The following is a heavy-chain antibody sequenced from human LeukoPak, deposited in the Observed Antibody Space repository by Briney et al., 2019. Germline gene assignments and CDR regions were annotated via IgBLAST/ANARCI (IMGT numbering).Heavy chain of an antibody. CDR1: GYTFTGYY. J-gene: IGHJ4*02. D-gene: IGHD6-6*01. CDR2: INPNSGGT. V-gene: IGHV1-2*02. Sequence: ASVKVSCKASGYTFTGYYMHWVRQAPGQGLEWMGWINPNSGGTNYAQKFQGRVTMTRDTSISTAYMELSRLRSDDTAVYYCARVRAARPGGPTSFDYWGQGTLVTVSS. CDR3: ARVRAARPGGPTSFDY.